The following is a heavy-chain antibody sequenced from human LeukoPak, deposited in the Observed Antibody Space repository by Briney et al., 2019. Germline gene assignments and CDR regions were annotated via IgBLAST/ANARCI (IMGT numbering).Heavy chain of an antibody. V-gene: IGHV4-39*01. J-gene: IGHJ5*02. D-gene: IGHD2-15*01. CDR1: GGSISSSSYY. CDR3: ARQGEPYCSGGSCYGLDP. Sequence: SETLSLTCTVSGGSISSSSYYWGWIRQPPGKGLEWIGGIYYSGSTYYNPSLKSRVTISVDTSKNQFSLKLSSVTAADTAVYYCARQGEPYCSGGSCYGLDPWGQGTLVTVSS. CDR2: IYYSGST.